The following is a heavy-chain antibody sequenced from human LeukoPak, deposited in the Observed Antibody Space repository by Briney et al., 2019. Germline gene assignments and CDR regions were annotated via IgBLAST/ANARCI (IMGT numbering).Heavy chain of an antibody. J-gene: IGHJ4*02. CDR3: ARAGYCSGGSCYGSDY. CDR1: GFTFSAYA. V-gene: IGHV3-33*07. Sequence: PGGSLRLSCAASGFTFSAYAIYWVRQAPGKGLEWVAAIWYDGSIQYYADSVKGRFTISRDNSKNTLYLQMDSLRAEDTAVYYCARAGYCSGGSCYGSDYWGQGTLVSVSS. D-gene: IGHD2-15*01. CDR2: IWYDGSIQ.